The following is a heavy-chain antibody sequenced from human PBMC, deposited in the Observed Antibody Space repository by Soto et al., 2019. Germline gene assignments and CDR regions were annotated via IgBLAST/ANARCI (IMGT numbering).Heavy chain of an antibody. V-gene: IGHV3-21*01. J-gene: IGHJ5*02. CDR3: TRDASRDSSARGWFDP. Sequence: GGSLRLSCASSGFTFRSFTMNCFRQAPGKGLEWVSTISSNSAYIYYTDALRGRFTISRDNAKNSLHLQMNSLRAEDTAVYYCTRDASRDSSARGWFDPWGPGALVTVSS. CDR2: ISSNSAYI. D-gene: IGHD6-13*01. CDR1: GFTFRSFT.